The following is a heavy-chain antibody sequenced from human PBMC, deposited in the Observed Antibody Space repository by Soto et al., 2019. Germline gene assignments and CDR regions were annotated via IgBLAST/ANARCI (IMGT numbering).Heavy chain of an antibody. V-gene: IGHV2-5*02. Sequence: QITLKESGPTLMKPTETLTLTCTVSGLSVSDSGVGVGWIRQPPGKALEWLAIIYWDDDKRYSPSLKSRLTITKATSKTQVVLTLTHMDPVDTATYFWAHSHDYGDYGPFDYWGQGTLVIVSS. CDR1: GLSVSDSGVG. D-gene: IGHD4-17*01. CDR3: AHSHDYGDYGPFDY. J-gene: IGHJ4*02. CDR2: IYWDDDK.